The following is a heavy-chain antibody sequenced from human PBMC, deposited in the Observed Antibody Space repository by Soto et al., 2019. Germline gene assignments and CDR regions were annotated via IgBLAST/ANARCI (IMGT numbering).Heavy chain of an antibody. J-gene: IGHJ4*02. CDR2: IIPIFGTA. V-gene: IGHV1-69*01. CDR3: ARGGADYYDSSGYPFDY. Sequence: QVQLVQSGAEVKKPGSSVKVSCKASGGTFSSYAISWVRQAPGQGLEWMGGIIPIFGTANYAQKFQGRVTITADESTSTAYMELGSLRSEDTAVYYCARGGADYYDSSGYPFDYWGQGTLVTVSS. CDR1: GGTFSSYA. D-gene: IGHD3-22*01.